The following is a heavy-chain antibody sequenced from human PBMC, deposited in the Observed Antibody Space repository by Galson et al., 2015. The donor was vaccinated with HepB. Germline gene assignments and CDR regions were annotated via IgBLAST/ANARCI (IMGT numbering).Heavy chain of an antibody. CDR1: GFTFSSYW. CDR3: ARGVYDFWSGQRYGMDV. J-gene: IGHJ6*02. D-gene: IGHD3-3*01. Sequence: SLRLSCAASGFTFSSYWMSWVRQAPGKGLEWVANIKQDGSEKYYVDSVKGRFTISRDNAKNSLYLQMNSLRAEDTAVYYCARGVYDFWSGQRYGMDVWGQGTTVTVSS. V-gene: IGHV3-7*01. CDR2: IKQDGSEK.